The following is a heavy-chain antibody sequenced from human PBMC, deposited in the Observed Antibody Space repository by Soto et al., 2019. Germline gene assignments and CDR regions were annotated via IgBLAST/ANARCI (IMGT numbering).Heavy chain of an antibody. V-gene: IGHV3-11*01. J-gene: IGHJ6*02. D-gene: IGHD3-10*01. Sequence: QVQLVESGGGLVKPGGSLRLSCAASGFTFSDYDMSWIRQSPGKGLEWVSYISRSGSTISYADSVKGRFTISRDNAKKSLYLQMNSLRAEDTAVYYCARRWGDNYYYYGMDVWGQGTTVTVSS. CDR1: GFTFSDYD. CDR3: ARRWGDNYYYYGMDV. CDR2: ISRSGSTI.